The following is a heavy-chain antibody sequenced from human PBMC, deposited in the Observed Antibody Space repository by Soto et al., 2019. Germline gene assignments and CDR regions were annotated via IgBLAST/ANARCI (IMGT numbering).Heavy chain of an antibody. V-gene: IGHV3-48*01. D-gene: IGHD6-19*01. CDR3: AKGGRQWLVTSDFNY. CDR1: GFTFSSYS. CDR2: ISGGTNTI. J-gene: IGHJ4*02. Sequence: PGGSLRLSCAASGFTFSSYSMNWVRQAPGKGLEWVSYISGGTNTIYYADSVKGRFTISRDNAKNTVSLEMTSLRAEDTAVYYCAKGGRQWLVTSDFNYWGQGALVTVSS.